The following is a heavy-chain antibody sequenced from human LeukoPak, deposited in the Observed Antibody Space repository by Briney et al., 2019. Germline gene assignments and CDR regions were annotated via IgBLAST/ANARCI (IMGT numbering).Heavy chain of an antibody. CDR3: AALLVVSGEWANNWFDP. Sequence: SETLSLTCAVSGGSISSGAYSWSRIRQPPGKGLEWIGYIYHSGSTYYNPSLKSRVTISVDRSKNQFSLKLSSVTAADTAVYYCAALLVVSGEWANNWFDPWGQGTLVTVSS. CDR2: IYHSGST. J-gene: IGHJ5*02. CDR1: GGSISSGAYS. V-gene: IGHV4-30-2*01. D-gene: IGHD3-22*01.